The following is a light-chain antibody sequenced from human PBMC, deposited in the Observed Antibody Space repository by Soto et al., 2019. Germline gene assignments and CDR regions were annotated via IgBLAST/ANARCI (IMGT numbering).Light chain of an antibody. V-gene: IGLV2-23*02. Sequence: QSVLTPPASVSGSPGQSITISCTGISSDVGSYNLVSWYQQHPGKAPKLMIYEVSKRPSGVSNRFSGSKSGITASLTISGLQAEDEADYYCCSCAGSSTYVFGTGTKVTVL. CDR1: SSDVGSYNL. J-gene: IGLJ1*01. CDR3: CSCAGSSTYV. CDR2: EVS.